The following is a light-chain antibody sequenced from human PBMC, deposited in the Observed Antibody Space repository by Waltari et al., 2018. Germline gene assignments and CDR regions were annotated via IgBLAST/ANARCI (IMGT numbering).Light chain of an antibody. V-gene: IGKV1-39*01. Sequence: DIQMTQSPSSLSASVGDRVTITCRASQSISSYLNWYQQKPGKAPKRLIYAASSWQSGVPSRFSGSGSGTDFTLTISSLQPEDFATYYCQQSYSTPWTFGQGTKVEIK. CDR2: AAS. J-gene: IGKJ1*01. CDR3: QQSYSTPWT. CDR1: QSISSY.